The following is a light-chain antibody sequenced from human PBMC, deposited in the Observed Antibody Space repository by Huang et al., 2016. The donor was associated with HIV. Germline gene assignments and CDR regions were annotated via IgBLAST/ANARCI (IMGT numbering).Light chain of an antibody. V-gene: IGKV3-11*01. CDR1: QSVSSY. CDR2: DTS. J-gene: IGKJ4*01. CDR3: QERSNWPELT. Sequence: EIVLTQSPATLSLAPGGRATLSCRASQSVSSYLAWYQQKPGQPPRLLIYDTSNRATDIPARFSGSGSGTDFTLTITSLEPDDFAVYYCQERSNWPELTFGGGTKVEIK.